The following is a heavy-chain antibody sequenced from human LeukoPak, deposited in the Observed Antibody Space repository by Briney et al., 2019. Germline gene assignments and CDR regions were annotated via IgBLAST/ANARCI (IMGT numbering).Heavy chain of an antibody. Sequence: AGGSLRLSCAASGFTFSSYALSWVRQAPGKGLEWVSGISDRGTTTYYADSLQGRLTISRDSSTNTVYLQMNGLRAEDTAVYYCAKDLESSSGSYPKVGAFDIWGQGTTVTVSP. J-gene: IGHJ3*02. CDR2: ISDRGTTT. V-gene: IGHV3-23*01. CDR3: AKDLESSSGSYPKVGAFDI. D-gene: IGHD3-10*01. CDR1: GFTFSSYA.